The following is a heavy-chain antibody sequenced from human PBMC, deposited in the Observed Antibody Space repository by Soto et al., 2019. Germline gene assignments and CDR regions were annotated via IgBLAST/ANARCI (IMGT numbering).Heavy chain of an antibody. D-gene: IGHD2-15*01. V-gene: IGHV2-5*02. CDR2: IYWDDDK. CDR3: AHRPAPYCSGGSCYFGWFDP. Sequence: SGPTLVKPTQTLTLTCTFSGFSLSTSGVGVGWIRQPPGKALEWLALIYWDDDKRYSPSLKSRLTITKDTSNNQVVLTMTNMDPVDTATYYCAHRPAPYCSGGSCYFGWFDPWGQGTLVTVSS. CDR1: GFSLSTSGVG. J-gene: IGHJ5*02.